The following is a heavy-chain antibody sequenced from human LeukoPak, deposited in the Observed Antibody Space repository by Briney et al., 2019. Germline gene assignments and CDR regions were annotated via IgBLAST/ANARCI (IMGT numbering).Heavy chain of an antibody. Sequence: PGGSLRLSCAASGFTFSNYWMSWVRQAPGKGLEWVANIKEDGSEKYYVDSVKGRFTISRDNVKNSLYLQMNSLRAEDTAVYYCARDHEYRGSFLFDYWGQGTLVTVSS. CDR2: IKEDGSEK. V-gene: IGHV3-7*01. D-gene: IGHD1-26*01. CDR1: GFTFSNYW. CDR3: ARDHEYRGSFLFDY. J-gene: IGHJ4*02.